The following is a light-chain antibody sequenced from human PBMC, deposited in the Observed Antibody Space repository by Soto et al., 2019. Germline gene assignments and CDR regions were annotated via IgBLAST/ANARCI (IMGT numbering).Light chain of an antibody. CDR2: AAS. J-gene: IGKJ5*01. V-gene: IGKV1-16*01. CDR3: QQYNSYPIT. Sequence: DIVLTQFPDSVGVSLGERATITCLASQGIGNKLAWFQQRPGKAPNSLNFAASSVQTGFPSTFSGSGSGTDFNLTITSLQPEDFATYYCQQYNSYPITFGQGTRLEIK. CDR1: QGIGNK.